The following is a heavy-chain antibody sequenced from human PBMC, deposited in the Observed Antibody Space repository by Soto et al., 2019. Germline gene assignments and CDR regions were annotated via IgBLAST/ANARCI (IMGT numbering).Heavy chain of an antibody. Sequence: EVQLLQSGGDLVQPGGSLRVSCVASGFSFSNFAMRWVRQAPGKGLEWVSGIRGSGAESHYADSVRGRFTISRDNSKNTVYLEMHSLNVGDTAVYYCARSEGADGVVWFDTWGQGTLVTVSS. D-gene: IGHD1-26*01. V-gene: IGHV3-23*01. CDR1: GFSFSNFA. CDR2: IRGSGAES. CDR3: ARSEGADGVVWFDT. J-gene: IGHJ5*02.